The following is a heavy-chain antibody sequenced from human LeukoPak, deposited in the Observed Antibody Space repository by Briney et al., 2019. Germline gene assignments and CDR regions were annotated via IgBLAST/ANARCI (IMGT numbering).Heavy chain of an antibody. J-gene: IGHJ4*02. CDR1: GFTFSSYA. Sequence: GGSLRLSCAASGFTFSSYAMSWVRRAPGKGLEWVAVISYDGSNKYYADSVKGRFTISRDNSKNTLYLQMNSLRAEDTAVYYCAREWIQLWLPDYWGREPWSPSPQ. V-gene: IGHV3-30-3*01. D-gene: IGHD5-18*01. CDR3: AREWIQLWLPDY. CDR2: ISYDGSNK.